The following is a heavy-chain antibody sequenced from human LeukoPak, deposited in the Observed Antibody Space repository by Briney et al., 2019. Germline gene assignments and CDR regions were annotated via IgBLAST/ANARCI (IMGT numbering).Heavy chain of an antibody. V-gene: IGHV3-23*01. D-gene: IGHD2-2*01. CDR3: VKESPYPEGSTARIYYFDS. CDR1: GFAFANYA. CDR2: LTPAGTT. Sequence: GGSLRLSCAASGFAFANYAMSWVRQAPGKGLKWVSALTPAGTTFYADIVKGRFSVSRDNSKNTLSLQMNSLRAEDTAVYYCVKESPYPEGSTARIYYFDSWGQGTLVTVSS. J-gene: IGHJ4*02.